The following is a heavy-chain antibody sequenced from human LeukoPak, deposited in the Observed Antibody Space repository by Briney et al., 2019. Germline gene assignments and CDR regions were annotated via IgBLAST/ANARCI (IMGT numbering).Heavy chain of an antibody. CDR3: ARNLRPDFDY. Sequence: SQTLSLTCAISGDSVYSGSSAWSWIRQSPSRGLEWLGRTYYRSKWNHDYAESVKSRITINPDTSKNEFSLQLNSVTPEVTAVYYCARNLRPDFDYWGQGTLVTVSS. V-gene: IGHV6-1*01. CDR1: GDSVYSGSSA. J-gene: IGHJ4*02. CDR2: TYYRSKWNH.